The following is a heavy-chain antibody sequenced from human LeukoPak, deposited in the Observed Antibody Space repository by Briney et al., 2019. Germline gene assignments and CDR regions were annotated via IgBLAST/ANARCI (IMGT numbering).Heavy chain of an antibody. Sequence: GGSLRLSCAASGFTFNGYGMNWVRQAPGKGLEWVAYISSISSTIHYSDSVKGRFTISRDNAKNSLYLQMNSLRAEDTAVYYCARDTLTGTMFDPWGQGTLVTVSS. V-gene: IGHV3-48*01. CDR1: GFTFNGYG. D-gene: IGHD1-7*01. J-gene: IGHJ5*02. CDR2: ISSISSTI. CDR3: ARDTLTGTMFDP.